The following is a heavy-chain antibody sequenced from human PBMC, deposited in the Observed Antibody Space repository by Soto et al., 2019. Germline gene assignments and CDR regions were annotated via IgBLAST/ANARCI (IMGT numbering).Heavy chain of an antibody. CDR3: ARGEIGNGYGMDV. CDR1: GGSIIRYC. CDR2: IYPSGST. J-gene: IGHJ6*02. V-gene: IGHV4-4*07. Sequence: PSETLSLTCTVSGGSIIRYCWRWILQPSGKGLEWIGRIYPSGSTNYSPSLKSRVTMSVDTSKNQLSLKLSSVTAADTAVYYCARGEIGNGYGMDVWGQGTTVTVSS. D-gene: IGHD2-8*01.